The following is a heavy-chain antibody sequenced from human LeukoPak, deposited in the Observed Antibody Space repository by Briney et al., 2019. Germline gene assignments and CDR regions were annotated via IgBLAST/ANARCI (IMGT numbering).Heavy chain of an antibody. D-gene: IGHD6-13*01. J-gene: IGHJ4*02. CDR3: TRGSSPIWQQTSA. V-gene: IGHV3-23*01. CDR2: ISDNAVNT. Sequence: GGSLRLSCAASGFTFNTYAMSWVRQAPGKGLEWVSTISDNAVNTFYAEPVKGRFSISRDNSKSTLFLQMNSLKVDDTAVYYCTRGSSPIWQQTSAWGQGILVTVSS. CDR1: GFTFNTYA.